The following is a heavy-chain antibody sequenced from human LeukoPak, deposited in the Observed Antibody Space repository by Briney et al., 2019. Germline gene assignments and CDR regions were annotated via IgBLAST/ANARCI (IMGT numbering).Heavy chain of an antibody. Sequence: SETLSLTCTVSGGSISSYYWSWIRQPPGKGLEWIGYIYYSGSTNYNPSLKSRVTISVDTSKNQFSLKLSSVTAADTAVYYCARGRGAANYYFDYWGQGTLVTVPS. D-gene: IGHD1-26*01. J-gene: IGHJ4*02. CDR1: GGSISSYY. CDR3: ARGRGAANYYFDY. V-gene: IGHV4-59*01. CDR2: IYYSGST.